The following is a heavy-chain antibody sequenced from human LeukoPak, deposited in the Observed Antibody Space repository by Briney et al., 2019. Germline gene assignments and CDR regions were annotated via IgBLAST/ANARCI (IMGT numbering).Heavy chain of an antibody. Sequence: PGGSLRLSCAASGFTFSTYGMSWVRQTPGKGLEWVSSISSSGTYMYNADSVKGRFTISRDNAKNSLYLHMNSLRADDTAVYYCAKEDSSGLVTLGTFQRWGQGTLSPSPQ. D-gene: IGHD6-19*01. J-gene: IGHJ1*01. CDR1: GFTFSTYG. CDR3: AKEDSSGLVTLGTFQR. V-gene: IGHV3-21*06. CDR2: ISSSGTYM.